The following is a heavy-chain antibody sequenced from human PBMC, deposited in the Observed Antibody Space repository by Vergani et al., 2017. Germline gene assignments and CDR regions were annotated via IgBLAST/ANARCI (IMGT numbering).Heavy chain of an antibody. CDR2: MDYSGST. CDR1: GDSVISTDYH. D-gene: IGHD2-15*01. J-gene: IGHJ4*02. Sequence: QVQLQESGPGLVKPSETLSLTCTVSGDSVISTDYHLGWIRQPPGKGMECIGSMDYSGSTSYNPSLESRISISFETPKNQFSLRLTSVTAADTAVYYCASKRGACRAAYCHSYDFWGPGTLVGVSS. V-gene: IGHV4-39*01. CDR3: ASKRGACRAAYCHSYDF.